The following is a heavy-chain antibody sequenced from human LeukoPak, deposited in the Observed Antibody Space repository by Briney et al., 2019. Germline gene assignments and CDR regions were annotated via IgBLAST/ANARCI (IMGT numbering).Heavy chain of an antibody. CDR1: GFTFSSYG. CDR2: IRYDGSNK. CDR3: AKGGMVPAMVRCLDY. D-gene: IGHD5-18*01. V-gene: IGHV3-30*02. J-gene: IGHJ4*02. Sequence: GGSLRLSCAAYGFTFSSYGMHWVRQAPGKGLEWVAFIRYDGSNKYYADSVKGRFTISRDNSKNTLYLQMNSLRAEDTAVYYCAKGGMVPAMVRCLDYWGQGTLVTVSS.